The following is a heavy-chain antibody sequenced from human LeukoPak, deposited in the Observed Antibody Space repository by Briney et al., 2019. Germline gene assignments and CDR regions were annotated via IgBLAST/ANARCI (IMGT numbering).Heavy chain of an antibody. CDR1: GFTFSSYW. D-gene: IGHD2-2*01. CDR3: ARDGSSTSWFDLFDY. J-gene: IGHJ4*02. CDR2: INSDGSST. Sequence: GGSLRLSCAASGFTFSSYWMHWVRQAPGKGLVWVSRINSDGSSTSYADSVKGRFTISRDNAKNTLYLQMNSLRAEDTAVYYCARDGSSTSWFDLFDYWGQGTLVTVSS. V-gene: IGHV3-74*01.